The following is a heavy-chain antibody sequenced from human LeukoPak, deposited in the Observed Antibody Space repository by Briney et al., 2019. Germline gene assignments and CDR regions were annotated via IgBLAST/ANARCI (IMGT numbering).Heavy chain of an antibody. CDR2: INTNTGNP. Sequence: GASVKVSCKASGYTFTGYYIHWVRQAPGQGLEWMGWINTNTGNPTYAQGFTGRFVFSLDTSVSTAYLQISSLKAEDTAVYFCAKQGPGHCGSTSCYGVDYWGQGTLVTVSS. CDR1: GYTFTGYY. CDR3: AKQGPGHCGSTSCYGVDY. D-gene: IGHD2-2*01. V-gene: IGHV7-4-1*02. J-gene: IGHJ4*02.